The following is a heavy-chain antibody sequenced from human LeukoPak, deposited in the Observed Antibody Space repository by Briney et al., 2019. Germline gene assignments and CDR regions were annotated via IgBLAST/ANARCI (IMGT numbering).Heavy chain of an antibody. Sequence: GASVKVSCKASGYTFTDYYMHWVRQAPGQGLEWMGGIIPIFGTANYAQKFQGRVTITADESTSTAYMELSSLRSEDTAVYYCAREAVAGTRTPDYWGQGTLVTVSS. CDR2: IIPIFGTA. V-gene: IGHV1-69*13. D-gene: IGHD6-19*01. CDR1: GYTFTDYY. J-gene: IGHJ4*02. CDR3: AREAVAGTRTPDY.